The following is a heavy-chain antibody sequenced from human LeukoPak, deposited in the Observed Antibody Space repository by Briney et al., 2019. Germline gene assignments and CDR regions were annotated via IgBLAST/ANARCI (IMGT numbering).Heavy chain of an antibody. CDR1: GGSISPYY. CDR2: ITHSVST. CDR3: ARENSSLDY. V-gene: IGHV4-59*01. D-gene: IGHD2-21*01. J-gene: IGHJ4*02. Sequence: SEALSLTCTVSGGSISPYYWSWIRQPPGKGLEWIAYITHSVSTVYNPSLKSRATISLDTSKKQFSLKLSSLTTADTALYYCARENSSLDYWGQGTLVTVSS.